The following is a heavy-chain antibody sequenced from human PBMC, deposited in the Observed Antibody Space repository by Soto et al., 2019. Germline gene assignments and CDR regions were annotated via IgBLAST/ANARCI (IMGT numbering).Heavy chain of an antibody. CDR3: ARITGTSGPHYYYYYYMDV. CDR1: GYSFTSYW. Sequence: GESLKISCKGSGYSFTSYWIGWVRQMPGKGLEWMGIIYPGDSDTRYSPSFQGQVTISADKSISTAYLQWSSLKASDTAMYYCARITGTSGPHYYYYYYMDVWGKGTTVTVSS. D-gene: IGHD1-20*01. J-gene: IGHJ6*03. V-gene: IGHV5-51*01. CDR2: IYPGDSDT.